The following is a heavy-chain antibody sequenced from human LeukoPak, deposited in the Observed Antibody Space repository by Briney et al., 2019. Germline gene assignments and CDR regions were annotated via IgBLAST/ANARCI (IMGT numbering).Heavy chain of an antibody. D-gene: IGHD3-10*01. CDR1: GFAFSSYW. CDR3: APDHSSGVTYSPIDQ. CDR2: IKPDGGTT. Sequence: GGSRRLSGAAFGFAFSSYWMDWVRQAPGKGLVWVGCIKPDGGTTSYADSAKGRFTISRDNAKNTLYLQTTSLRAEDTAVYSSAPDHSSGVTYSPIDQWGQGTMVTVS. J-gene: IGHJ4*02. V-gene: IGHV3-74*01.